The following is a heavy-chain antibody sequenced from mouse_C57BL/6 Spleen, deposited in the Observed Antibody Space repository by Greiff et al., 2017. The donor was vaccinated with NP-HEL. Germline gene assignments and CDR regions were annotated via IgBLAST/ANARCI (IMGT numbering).Heavy chain of an antibody. J-gene: IGHJ2*01. CDR3: ARSKLGRDY. Sequence: QVQLQQSGAELVKPGASVKMSCKASGYTFTSYWITWVKQRPGQGLEWIGDIYPGSGSTNYNEKFKSKATLTVDTSSSTTYMQLSSLTSEDSAVYYCARSKLGRDYWGQSTTLTVSS. CDR1: GYTFTSYW. CDR2: IYPGSGST. V-gene: IGHV1-55*01. D-gene: IGHD4-1*01.